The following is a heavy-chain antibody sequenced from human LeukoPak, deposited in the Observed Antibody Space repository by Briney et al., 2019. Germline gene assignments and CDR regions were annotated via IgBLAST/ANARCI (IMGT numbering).Heavy chain of an antibody. V-gene: IGHV3-30*02. CDR3: AKDYYETSGYYYVFDN. CDR2: MRYDGSNK. J-gene: IGHJ4*02. Sequence: GGSLRLSCAASGFTFSGHGMNWVRQAPGKGREWVAFMRYDGSNKYYADSVKGRFTISRDNSKNTLYLQMNSLRPEDTAVYNCAKDYYETSGYYYVFDNWGQGTLVTVSS. D-gene: IGHD3-22*01. CDR1: GFTFSGHG.